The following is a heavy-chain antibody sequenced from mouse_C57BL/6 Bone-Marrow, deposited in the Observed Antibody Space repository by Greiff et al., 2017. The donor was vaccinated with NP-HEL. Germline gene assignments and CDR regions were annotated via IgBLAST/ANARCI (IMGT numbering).Heavy chain of an antibody. CDR3: ARDTGWDY. J-gene: IGHJ2*01. Sequence: EVKLVESGGGLVKPGGSLKLSCAASCFTFRRSAMSCFRQPPSPPLSFFSTISDGCSYTYYPDNVKGRFTISRDNAKNNLYLQMSHLKSEDTAMYYCARDTGWDYWGQGTTLTVSS. CDR2: ISDGCSYT. D-gene: IGHD1-1*01. CDR1: CFTFRRSA. V-gene: IGHV5-4*01.